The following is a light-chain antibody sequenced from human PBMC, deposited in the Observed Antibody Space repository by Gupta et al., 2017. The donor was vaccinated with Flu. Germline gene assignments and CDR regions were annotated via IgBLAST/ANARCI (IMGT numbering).Light chain of an antibody. CDR1: AFPKKY. CDR2: EDI. Sequence: SYELPQPPSVSVSPGETARITCSGDAFPKKYAYWYQQTSGQAPQLVIYEDIKRPSGIPERFSGSTSGTTATLTISGAQVEDEGDDYCYSVDRSGNQWVCGGGTKLTVL. CDR3: YSVDRSGNQWV. V-gene: IGLV3-10*01. J-gene: IGLJ3*02.